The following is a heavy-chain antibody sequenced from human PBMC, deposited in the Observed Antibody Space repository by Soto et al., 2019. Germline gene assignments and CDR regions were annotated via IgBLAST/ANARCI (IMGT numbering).Heavy chain of an antibody. Sequence: EVQLVESGGGLVKPGGSLRLSCAASGFTFSSYSMNWVRQAPGKGLEWVSSISSSSSYIYYADSVKGRFTISRDNAKTSLYLQMNSLRAEDTAVYDFARSMGIAAAGTDYWGQGSLVTVSS. CDR2: ISSSSSYI. D-gene: IGHD6-13*01. V-gene: IGHV3-21*01. CDR1: GFTFSSYS. CDR3: ARSMGIAAAGTDY. J-gene: IGHJ4*02.